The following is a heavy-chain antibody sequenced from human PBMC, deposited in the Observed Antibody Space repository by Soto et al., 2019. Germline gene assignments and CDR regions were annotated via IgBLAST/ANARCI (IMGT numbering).Heavy chain of an antibody. Sequence: PVESLKISRRGSGYSFTSYWIGRVRQMPGKGLEWMGIIYPGDSDTRYSPSFQGQVTISADKSISTAYLQWSSLKASDTAMYYRARRYSSGWYSAFDIWGQGTMVTVSS. D-gene: IGHD6-19*01. CDR3: ARRYSSGWYSAFDI. CDR2: IYPGDSDT. CDR1: GYSFTSYW. J-gene: IGHJ3*02. V-gene: IGHV5-51*01.